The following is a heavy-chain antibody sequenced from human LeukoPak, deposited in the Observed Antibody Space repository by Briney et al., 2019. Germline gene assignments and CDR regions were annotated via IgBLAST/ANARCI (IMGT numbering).Heavy chain of an antibody. CDR1: GFTFSSYA. Sequence: GGSLRLSCAASGFTFSSYAMNWVRQAPGKGLEWVSAISGSGGSTYYADSVQGRFTISRDNSKNTLYLQMNSLRAEDTAVYYCAKEGGSSSPLSVGRFDYWGQGTLVTVSS. J-gene: IGHJ4*02. CDR2: ISGSGGST. D-gene: IGHD6-13*01. CDR3: AKEGGSSSPLSVGRFDY. V-gene: IGHV3-23*01.